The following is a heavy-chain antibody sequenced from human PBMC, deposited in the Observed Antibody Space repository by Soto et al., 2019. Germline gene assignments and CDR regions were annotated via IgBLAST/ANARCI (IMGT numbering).Heavy chain of an antibody. D-gene: IGHD5-12*01. V-gene: IGHV3-30*18. J-gene: IGHJ6*02. CDR2: ISYDGSNK. CDR1: GFTFSSYG. Sequence: PGGSLRLSYAASGFTFSSYGMHWVRQAPGKGLEWVAVISYDGSNKYYADSVKGRFTISRDNSKNTLYLQMNSLRAEDTAVYYCAKGDGYNQAGVYYYGMHVWGQGTTVTVSS. CDR3: AKGDGYNQAGVYYYGMHV.